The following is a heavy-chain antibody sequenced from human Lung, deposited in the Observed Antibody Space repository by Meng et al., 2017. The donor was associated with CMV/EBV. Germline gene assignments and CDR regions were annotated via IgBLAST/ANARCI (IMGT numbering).Heavy chain of an antibody. D-gene: IGHD2-15*01. V-gene: IGHV1-69*05. CDR3: ARVEMGMVVADY. CDR1: GGTFSSYA. Sequence: SVKVSCKASGGTFSSYAISWVRQAPGQGLEWMGGIIPIFGTANYAQKFQGRVTITTDESTSTAYMELSSLRSEDTAVYYCARVEMGMVVADYWGQGTRVTVSS. CDR2: IIPIFGTA. J-gene: IGHJ4*02.